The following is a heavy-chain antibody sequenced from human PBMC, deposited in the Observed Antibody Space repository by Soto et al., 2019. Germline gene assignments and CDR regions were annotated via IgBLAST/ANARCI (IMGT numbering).Heavy chain of an antibody. Sequence: QVQLQQWGAGLLKPSETLSLTCAVYGGSFSGYYWSWIRQPPGKGLEWIGEINHSGSTNYNPSLKSRVTISVDTSKNQFSLKLSSVTAADTAVYYCADAGDEMGAWGAFDIWGQGTMVTVSS. CDR1: GGSFSGYY. V-gene: IGHV4-34*01. CDR3: ADAGDEMGAWGAFDI. CDR2: INHSGST. J-gene: IGHJ3*02. D-gene: IGHD3-16*01.